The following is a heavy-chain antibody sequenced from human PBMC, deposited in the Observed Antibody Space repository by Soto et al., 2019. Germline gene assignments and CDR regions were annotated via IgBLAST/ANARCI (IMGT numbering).Heavy chain of an antibody. V-gene: IGHV4-39*01. J-gene: IGHJ4*02. CDR3: ERQSITMVRGVIGDY. CDR1: GGSISSSSYY. Sequence: PSETLSLTCTVSGGSISSSSYYWGWIRQPPGKGLEWIGSIYYSGSTYYNPSLKSRVTISVDTSKNQFSLKLSSVTAADTAVYYCERQSITMVRGVIGDYWGQGTLVTVYS. CDR2: IYYSGST. D-gene: IGHD3-10*01.